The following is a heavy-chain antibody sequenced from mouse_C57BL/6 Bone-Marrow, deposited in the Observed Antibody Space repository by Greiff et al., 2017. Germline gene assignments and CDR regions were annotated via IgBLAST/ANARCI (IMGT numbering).Heavy chain of an antibody. CDR1: GYTFTSYG. D-gene: IGHD1-1*01. CDR2: IHPRSGNT. Sequence: QVQLQQSGAELARPGASVKLSCKASGYTFTSYGISWVKQRTGQGLEWIGEIHPRSGNTYYNEKFKGKATLTADTSSSTAYMEIRSRTSEDSAGXFCARSGYYGSSYWYFDVWGTGTTVTVSS. CDR3: ARSGYYGSSYWYFDV. J-gene: IGHJ1*03. V-gene: IGHV1-81*01.